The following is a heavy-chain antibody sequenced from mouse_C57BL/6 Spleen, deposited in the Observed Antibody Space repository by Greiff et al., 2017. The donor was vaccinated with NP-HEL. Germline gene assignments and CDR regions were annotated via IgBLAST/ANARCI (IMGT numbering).Heavy chain of an antibody. CDR3: ARPHYGYDVGNYFDY. D-gene: IGHD2-2*01. V-gene: IGHV8-8*01. J-gene: IGHJ2*01. CDR2: IWWDDDK. Sequence: QVQLKESGPGILQPSQTLSLTCSFSGFSLSTFGMGVGWIRQPSGKGLEWLAHIWWDDDKYYNPALKSRLTISKDTSKNQVFLKIANVDTADTATYYCARPHYGYDVGNYFDYWGQGTTLTVSS. CDR1: GFSLSTFGMG.